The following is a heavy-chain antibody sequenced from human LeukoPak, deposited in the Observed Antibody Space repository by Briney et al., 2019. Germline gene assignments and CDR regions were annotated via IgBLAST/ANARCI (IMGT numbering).Heavy chain of an antibody. D-gene: IGHD2-2*01. V-gene: IGHV5-51*01. Sequence: PGESLKISCQGSGYRFSNFWIGWVRQRHGEGLDWMGIIYPGDSDTRYSPSFQGHVNISVDKSTSTAYLQWSSLQASDTAMYFCTRQSRCSSVSCPGGLDSWGQGTLVSVSS. CDR3: TRQSRCSSVSCPGGLDS. J-gene: IGHJ4*02. CDR2: IYPGDSDT. CDR1: GYRFSNFW.